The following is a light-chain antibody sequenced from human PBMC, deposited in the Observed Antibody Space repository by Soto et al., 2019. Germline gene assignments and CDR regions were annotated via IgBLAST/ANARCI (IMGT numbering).Light chain of an antibody. Sequence: IVLTQSPATLSLSPGDRATLSCRASQSISNFLAWYQHIPGQAPRLLIYRASTRAPGVPARFSGSGSGTEFTLTISSLQPEDFTVYSCLQYHNLWAFGQGTKV. J-gene: IGKJ1*01. CDR2: RAS. CDR1: QSISNF. CDR3: LQYHNLWA. V-gene: IGKV3-15*01.